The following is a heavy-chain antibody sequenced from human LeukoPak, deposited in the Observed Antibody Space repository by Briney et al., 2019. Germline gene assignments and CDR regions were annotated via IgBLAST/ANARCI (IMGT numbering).Heavy chain of an antibody. D-gene: IGHD5-24*01. CDR3: ARVGMTTMTVDV. CDR1: GFTFSTYE. CDR2: ISSSGNNI. J-gene: IGHJ6*02. V-gene: IGHV3-48*03. Sequence: GGSLRLSCAASGFTFSTYEVLWVGQAPGKSVEWVSYISSSGNNIHYADSVKGRFTISRDNVKKSLSLQMNSLRAEDTAVYYCARVGMTTMTVDVWGQGTTVTVSS.